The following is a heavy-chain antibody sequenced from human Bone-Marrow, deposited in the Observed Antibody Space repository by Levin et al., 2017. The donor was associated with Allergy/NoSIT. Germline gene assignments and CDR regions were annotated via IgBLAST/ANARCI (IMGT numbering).Heavy chain of an antibody. V-gene: IGHV3-30-3*01. D-gene: IGHD2-8*02. CDR2: ISSDGTDK. CDR1: GFTFSTYT. CDR3: ARDSPAPGGVGGYNWFDP. Sequence: PGGSLRLSCAASGFTFSTYTMHWVRQVPGKGLEWVAVISSDGTDKYYADSVKGRFTISRDNSKNTLYLQMSTLRPEDTAVFYCARDSPAPGGVGGYNWFDPWGQGTLVTVSS. J-gene: IGHJ5*02.